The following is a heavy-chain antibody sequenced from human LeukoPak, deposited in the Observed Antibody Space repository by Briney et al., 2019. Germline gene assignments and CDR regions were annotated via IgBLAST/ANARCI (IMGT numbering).Heavy chain of an antibody. Sequence: GGSLRLSCAASGFTFSSYAMHWVRQAPGKGLEYVSAISSNGGSTYYANSVKGRFTISRDNSKNTLYLQMGSLRAEDMAVYYCARGSTYYYDSSGYHGYHDYWGQGTLVTVSS. V-gene: IGHV3-64*01. CDR1: GFTFSSYA. CDR2: ISSNGGST. J-gene: IGHJ4*02. CDR3: ARGSTYYYDSSGYHGYHDY. D-gene: IGHD3-22*01.